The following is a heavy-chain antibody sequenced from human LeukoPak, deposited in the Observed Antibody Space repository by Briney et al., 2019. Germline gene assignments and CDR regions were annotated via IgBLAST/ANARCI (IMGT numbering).Heavy chain of an antibody. CDR3: ARDHKLLWSYFDY. J-gene: IGHJ4*02. Sequence: ASVKVSCKAPGYTFTTYGISWVRQAPGQGLEWMGWISVYNGNTNYAQKLQGRVTMTTDTSTSTAYMELRSLRSDDTAVYYCARDHKLLWSYFDYWGQGTLVTVSS. V-gene: IGHV1-18*01. CDR2: ISVYNGNT. CDR1: GYTFTTYG. D-gene: IGHD2-2*01.